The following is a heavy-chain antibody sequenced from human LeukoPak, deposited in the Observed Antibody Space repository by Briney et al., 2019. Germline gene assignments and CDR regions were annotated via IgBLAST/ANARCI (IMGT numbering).Heavy chain of an antibody. CDR1: GFTFSDAW. J-gene: IGHJ4*02. CDR2: IKSKTDGGTT. CDR3: AKPPRANCSGGSCFIFDY. D-gene: IGHD2-15*01. V-gene: IGHV3-15*01. Sequence: GGPLRLSCAASGFTFSDAWMSWVRQAPGKGLEWVCRIKSKTDGGTTDYAAPVKGRFTISRDDSKNTLYLQMNSLRAEDTAVYYCAKPPRANCSGGSCFIFDYWGQGTLVTVSS.